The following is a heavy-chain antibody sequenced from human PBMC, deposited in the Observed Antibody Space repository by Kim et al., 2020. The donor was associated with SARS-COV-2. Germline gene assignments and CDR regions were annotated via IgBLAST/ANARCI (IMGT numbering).Heavy chain of an antibody. J-gene: IGHJ3*02. Sequence: GGSLRLSCAASGFTFSNAWMSWVRQAPGKGLEWVGRIKSKTDGGTTDYAAPVKGRFTISRDDSKNTLYLQMNSLKTEDTAVYYCTTKPIRMVYPYDAFDIWGQGTMVTVSS. CDR1: GFTFSNAW. CDR2: IKSKTDGGTT. D-gene: IGHD2-8*01. V-gene: IGHV3-15*01. CDR3: TTKPIRMVYPYDAFDI.